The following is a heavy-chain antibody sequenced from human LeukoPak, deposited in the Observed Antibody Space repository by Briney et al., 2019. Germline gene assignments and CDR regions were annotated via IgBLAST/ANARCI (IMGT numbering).Heavy chain of an antibody. Sequence: GGSLRLSCATSGFIFSTYALSWVRQAPGKGLEWASSISGSGGSTYHADSVKGRFTISRGSSKNTLYLQMNSLRAEDTAIYYCARVIRAAPGKGYFDYWGQGTLVTVSS. CDR1: GFIFSTYA. J-gene: IGHJ4*02. CDR3: ARVIRAAPGKGYFDY. V-gene: IGHV3-23*01. CDR2: ISGSGGST. D-gene: IGHD6-13*01.